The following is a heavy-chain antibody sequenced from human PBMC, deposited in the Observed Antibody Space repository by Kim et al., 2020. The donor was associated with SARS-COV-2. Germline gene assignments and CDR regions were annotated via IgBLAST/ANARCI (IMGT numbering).Heavy chain of an antibody. V-gene: IGHV3-11*06. D-gene: IGHD2-15*01. CDR2: RYT. J-gene: IGHJ4*02. Sequence: RYTTQSASVTDPFTISRDNAKNARYLQMNSLRAEDTAVYYCASSPLLPFDYWGQGTLVTVSS. CDR3: ASSPLLPFDY.